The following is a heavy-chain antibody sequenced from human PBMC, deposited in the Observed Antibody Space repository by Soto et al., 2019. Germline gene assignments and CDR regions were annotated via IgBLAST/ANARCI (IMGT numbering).Heavy chain of an antibody. J-gene: IGHJ4*02. Sequence: EVLLLESGGGLVQPGGSLKLSCAASGFTFNNYAMTWVRQTPGKGLEWVSAISGGGGSTYYADSVKGRFTISRDNSKNALYLQMSSLRVEDTAIYYCVKDYNGNRNFDYWGQGTVVTVSS. D-gene: IGHD1-20*01. V-gene: IGHV3-23*01. CDR2: ISGGGGST. CDR3: VKDYNGNRNFDY. CDR1: GFTFNNYA.